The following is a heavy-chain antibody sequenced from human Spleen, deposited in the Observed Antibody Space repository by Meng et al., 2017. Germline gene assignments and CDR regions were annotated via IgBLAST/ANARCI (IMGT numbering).Heavy chain of an antibody. Sequence: QPQLQESGPGLVKPPEALSLTCSVSGGSISTSVYYWGWIRQSPGKGLEWIGSIGHSGFTYYTPSVKSRVTVSIDTSKSQFSLKLTSVTAADTAVYFCVRSSAWVRTGFDPWGQGTLVTVSS. D-gene: IGHD3-22*01. CDR3: VRSSAWVRTGFDP. CDR2: IGHSGFT. CDR1: GGSISTSVYY. V-gene: IGHV4-39*01. J-gene: IGHJ5*02.